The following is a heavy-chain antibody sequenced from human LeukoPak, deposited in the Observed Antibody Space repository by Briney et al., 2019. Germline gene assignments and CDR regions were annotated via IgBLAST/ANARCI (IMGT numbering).Heavy chain of an antibody. CDR2: INPNSGGT. D-gene: IGHD3-10*01. V-gene: IGHV1-2*02. Sequence: ASVKVSCKASGYTFTGYYMHWVRQAPGQGLEWMGWINPNSGGTNYAQKFQGGVTMTRDTSISTAYMELSRLRSDDTAVYYCARVPGSKTWFDYWGQGTLVTVSS. CDR3: ARVPGSKTWFDY. CDR1: GYTFTGYY. J-gene: IGHJ4*02.